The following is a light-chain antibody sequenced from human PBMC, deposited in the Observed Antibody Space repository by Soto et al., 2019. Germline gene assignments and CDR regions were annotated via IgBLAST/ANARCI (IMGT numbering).Light chain of an antibody. CDR3: QQFTSWPQT. CDR1: QSVNSH. J-gene: IGKJ1*01. CDR2: AAS. Sequence: EIVMTQSPATLSVSPGDRATLSCRASQSVNSHLAWYQQKPGHAPRLLIYAASARATGIPARFSGSGSGTDFTLTISSLQSEDCAVYYCQQFTSWPQTFGQGTKVEIK. V-gene: IGKV3-15*01.